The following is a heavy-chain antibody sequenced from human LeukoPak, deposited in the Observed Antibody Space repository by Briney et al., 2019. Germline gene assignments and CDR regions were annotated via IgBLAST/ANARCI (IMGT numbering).Heavy chain of an antibody. J-gene: IGHJ4*02. V-gene: IGHV4-39*07. D-gene: IGHD1-26*01. CDR1: GGSISSSSDY. CDR3: ARSLYSGSYYKER. CDR2: IYYSGST. Sequence: PSETLSLTCTVSGGSISSSSDYWGWIRQPPGKGLEWIGSIYYSGSTYYNPSLKSRVTISVDTSKNQFSLKLSSVTAADTAVYYCARSLYSGSYYKERWGQGTLVTVSS.